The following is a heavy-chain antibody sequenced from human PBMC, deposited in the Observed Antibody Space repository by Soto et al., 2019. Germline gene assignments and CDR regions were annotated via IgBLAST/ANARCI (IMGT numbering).Heavy chain of an antibody. D-gene: IGHD3-10*01. Sequence: QLQLQESGSGLVKPSQTLSLTCAVSGGSISSGGYSWSWIRQPPGKGLEWIGYIYHSGSTYYTPSLKSRLPRSVDRSQTQFSLKLRSVPAADTAVYYCARGPPFGYWGQGTLVTVSS. V-gene: IGHV4-30-2*01. CDR2: IYHSGST. CDR1: GGSISSGGYS. CDR3: ARGPPFGY. J-gene: IGHJ4*02.